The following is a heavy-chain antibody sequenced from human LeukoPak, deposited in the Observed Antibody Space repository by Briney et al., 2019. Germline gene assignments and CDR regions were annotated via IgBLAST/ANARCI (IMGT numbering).Heavy chain of an antibody. CDR3: ARDDGDYLLGFDF. D-gene: IGHD4-17*01. V-gene: IGHV1-2*02. Sequence: ASVKVSCKTSGYTFTFFYVHWLRHSPGQGLEWMGWIRPGRGDINYAQKFRDRVTVTSDTSTTTAYMEVNKLTSDDTAVYYCARDDGDYLLGFDFWGQGTLVTVSS. J-gene: IGHJ4*02. CDR1: GYTFTFFY. CDR2: IRPGRGDI.